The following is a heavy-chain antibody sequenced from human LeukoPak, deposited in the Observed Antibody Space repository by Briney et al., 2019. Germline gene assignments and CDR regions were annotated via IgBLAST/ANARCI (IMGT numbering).Heavy chain of an antibody. V-gene: IGHV3-9*03. D-gene: IGHD4-17*01. Sequence: GGSLRLSCAASGFTFDDYAMHWVRQAPGKGLEWVSGISWNSGSIGYADSVKGRFTISRGNAKNSLYLQMNSLRAEDMALYYCAKDTGDYGDYGFFDYWGQGTLVTVSS. J-gene: IGHJ4*02. CDR3: AKDTGDYGDYGFFDY. CDR1: GFTFDDYA. CDR2: ISWNSGSI.